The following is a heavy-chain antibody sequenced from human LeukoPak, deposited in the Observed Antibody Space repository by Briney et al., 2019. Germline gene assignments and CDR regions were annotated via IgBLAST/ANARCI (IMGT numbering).Heavy chain of an antibody. D-gene: IGHD3-22*01. CDR2: INPSGRI. Sequence: PSETLSLTCAVYGGSFSGYYWTWIRQSPGKGLEWIGEINPSGRISYKSSLKSRLTISVDASKNQFSLNLRSLTAADTAVYDCARGRHEVSMIVVVMTAVSYYLDVWGKGTTVTVS. CDR1: GGSFSGYY. J-gene: IGHJ6*03. V-gene: IGHV4-34*01. CDR3: ARGRHEVSMIVVVMTAVSYYLDV.